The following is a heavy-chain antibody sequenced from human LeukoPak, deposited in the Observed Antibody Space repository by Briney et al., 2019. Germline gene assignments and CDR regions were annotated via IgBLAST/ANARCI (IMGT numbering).Heavy chain of an antibody. D-gene: IGHD6-13*01. Sequence: GGSLRLSCAASGFTVSSNFMSWVRQAPGKGLEWVSVLYSGGYTVSADSVKCRLTISRDNSENTLYLQMNSLRADDTAVYYCVRASSTTAAGLFDYWGQGTLLTVSS. CDR1: GFTVSSNF. J-gene: IGHJ4*02. CDR2: LYSGGYT. V-gene: IGHV3-53*01. CDR3: VRASSTTAAGLFDY.